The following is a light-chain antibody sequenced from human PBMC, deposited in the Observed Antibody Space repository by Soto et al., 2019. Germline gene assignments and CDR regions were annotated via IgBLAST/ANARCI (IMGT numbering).Light chain of an antibody. CDR2: AAS. CDR3: QQYNSYSQT. V-gene: IGKV1-5*01. CDR1: QTISSW. J-gene: IGKJ1*01. Sequence: DIQMTQSPSTLSGSVGDRVTITCRASQTISSWLAWYQQKPGKAPKLLIYAASSLQSGVPSRFSGSGSGTDFTLTISCLQSEDFATYYCQQYNSYSQTFGQGTKVDIK.